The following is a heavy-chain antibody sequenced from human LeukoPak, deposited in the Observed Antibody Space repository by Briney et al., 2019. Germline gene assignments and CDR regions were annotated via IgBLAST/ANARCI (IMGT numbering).Heavy chain of an antibody. CDR2: ISGSGGTT. J-gene: IGHJ4*02. V-gene: IGHV3-23*01. CDR1: GFAFSSYG. D-gene: IGHD3-3*01. CDR3: AKMSSGFYYAPFDS. Sequence: GGSLRLSCAASGFAFSSYGMSWVRQAPGKGLEWVSAISGSGGTTYYADSVKGRFTISRDNSKNTLYLQMNSLRAEDTAVYFCAKMSSGFYYAPFDSWGQGTLVTVSS.